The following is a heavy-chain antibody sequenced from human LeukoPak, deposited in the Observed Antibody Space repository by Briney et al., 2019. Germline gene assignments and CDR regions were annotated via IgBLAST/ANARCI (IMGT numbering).Heavy chain of an antibody. CDR2: ISGYNGYT. Sequence: ASMKVSCKASGYTFTSYGISWVRQAPGQGLEWMGWISGYNGYTKYTQKLQGRVTMTTDTSTNTAYMEVRSLRSDDTAVYYCARDLTHRRNYDSSGYQIVPAFWGQGTLVTVSS. J-gene: IGHJ4*02. CDR1: GYTFTSYG. D-gene: IGHD3-22*01. CDR3: ARDLTHRRNYDSSGYQIVPAF. V-gene: IGHV1-18*01.